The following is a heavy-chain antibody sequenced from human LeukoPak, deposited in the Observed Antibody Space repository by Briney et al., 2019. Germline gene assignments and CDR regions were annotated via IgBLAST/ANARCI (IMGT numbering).Heavy chain of an antibody. J-gene: IGHJ6*02. Sequence: TSETLSLTCAVSGGSIGSYYWSWLRQPPGRGLEWLGYIYYSGTNNYNPSLKSRVTISVDTSKNQFSLKLTSVTAADTAVYYCAREDPQTTVPEGLDVWGQGTTVTVSS. CDR1: GGSIGSYY. D-gene: IGHD4-17*01. CDR2: IYYSGTN. V-gene: IGHV4-59*01. CDR3: AREDPQTTVPEGLDV.